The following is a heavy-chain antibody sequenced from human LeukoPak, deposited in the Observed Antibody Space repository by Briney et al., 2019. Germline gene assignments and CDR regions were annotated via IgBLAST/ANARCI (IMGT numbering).Heavy chain of an antibody. Sequence: AGGSLRLSCAASGFTFSSFWMSWVRQAPGKGLEWVANIRKDGSPQYYVDSVEGRFTISRDNAKNSLYLQMNTLRADDTAVYYCTRVSGGYDMSDYWGQGTLVTVSS. J-gene: IGHJ4*02. CDR1: GFTFSSFW. CDR2: IRKDGSPQ. D-gene: IGHD3-9*01. V-gene: IGHV3-7*03. CDR3: TRVSGGYDMSDY.